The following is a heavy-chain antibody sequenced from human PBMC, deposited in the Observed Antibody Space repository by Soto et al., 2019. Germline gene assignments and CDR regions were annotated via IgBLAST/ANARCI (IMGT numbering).Heavy chain of an antibody. CDR1: GFTLSTYD. CDR3: AKDRPVLLWFGEPPFFDY. V-gene: IGHV3-13*01. CDR2: LSYAGDT. J-gene: IGHJ4*02. Sequence: GGSLRLSCAASGFTLSTYDMHWVRQATGKGLEWVAALSYAGDTYYPGSVKGRFTISRDNSKNTLYLQMNSLRAEDTAVYYCAKDRPVLLWFGEPPFFDYWGQGTLVTVSS. D-gene: IGHD3-10*01.